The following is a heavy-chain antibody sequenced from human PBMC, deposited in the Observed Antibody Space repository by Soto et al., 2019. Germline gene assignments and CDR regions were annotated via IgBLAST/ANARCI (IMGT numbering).Heavy chain of an antibody. CDR1: GLPHSNFA. D-gene: IGHD2-21*01. Sequence: GGSLRLSCSASGLPHSNFAMMWVRQAPGKGLECVSGIYGSGRGIEYADSVKCRFTISRDNSKNKVYLEMTDLRADDTAVYYCAKDAVYNDGLWLMDHWGRGTQVTVSS. V-gene: IGHV3-23*05. CDR2: IYGSGRGI. CDR3: AKDAVYNDGLWLMDH. J-gene: IGHJ4*02.